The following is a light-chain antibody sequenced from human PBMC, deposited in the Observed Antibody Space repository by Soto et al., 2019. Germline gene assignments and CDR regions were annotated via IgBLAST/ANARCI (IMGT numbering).Light chain of an antibody. CDR3: CSYAGSYYC. CDR2: DVS. V-gene: IGLV2-11*01. CDR1: SSDVGGYNY. Sequence: QSALTQPRAVSGSPGQSVTIYCTGTSSDVGGYNYVSGYQQHPGKAPQLMIYDVSKRPSGVPDRFSGSKSGNTASLTISGLQAEYEADYYCCSYAGSYYCFGTGTKLTVL. J-gene: IGLJ1*01.